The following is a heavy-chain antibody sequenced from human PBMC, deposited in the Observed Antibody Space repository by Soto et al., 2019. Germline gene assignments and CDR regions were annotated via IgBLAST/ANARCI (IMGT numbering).Heavy chain of an antibody. D-gene: IGHD2-21*02. V-gene: IGHV1-18*01. Sequence: QVQLVQSGAEVEKPGASVKVSCKASGYTFTTFGISWVRQVPGQGLEWMGWINTASGNTKYAQKFQDRVTMTRDTSTNTAYMELRSLASDDSAVFYCARKECTGDCYLFRYWGQGTLVTVSS. J-gene: IGHJ4*02. CDR1: GYTFTTFG. CDR3: ARKECTGDCYLFRY. CDR2: INTASGNT.